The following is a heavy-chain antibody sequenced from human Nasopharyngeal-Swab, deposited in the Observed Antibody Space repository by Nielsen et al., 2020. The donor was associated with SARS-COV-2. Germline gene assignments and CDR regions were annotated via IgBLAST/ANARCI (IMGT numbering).Heavy chain of an antibody. CDR2: IYYSGST. J-gene: IGHJ4*02. CDR1: GGSISSYY. Sequence: SETLSLTCTVSGGSISSYYWTWIRQSPGKGLEWIGYIYYSGSTDYNPSFKGRVTISVDTSKNQFSLKLNSVTAADTAVYYCARRETIVGSFDYWGQGTLVTVSS. D-gene: IGHD1-26*01. CDR3: ARRETIVGSFDY. V-gene: IGHV4-59*08.